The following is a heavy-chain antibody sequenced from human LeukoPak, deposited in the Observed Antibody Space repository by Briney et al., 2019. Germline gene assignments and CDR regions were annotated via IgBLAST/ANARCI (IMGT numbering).Heavy chain of an antibody. D-gene: IGHD3-10*01. Sequence: SETLSLTCSVSGASMNSHYWSWIRQPPGKGLEWIGNIFYSGTANYKPSLQSRVRISVDRSKNQFFLRLNSVTAADTAIYFCARSTGSSALRTWGQGTLVTVSS. V-gene: IGHV4-59*11. J-gene: IGHJ4*02. CDR2: IFYSGTA. CDR3: ARSTGSSALRT. CDR1: GASMNSHY.